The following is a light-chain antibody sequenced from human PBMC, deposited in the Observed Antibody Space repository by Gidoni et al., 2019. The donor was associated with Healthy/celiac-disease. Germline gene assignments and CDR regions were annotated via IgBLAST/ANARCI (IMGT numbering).Light chain of an antibody. CDR1: QSVSSY. J-gene: IGKJ2*03. CDR3: QQRSNWPPGG. CDR2: DAA. V-gene: IGKV3-11*01. Sequence: EIVLTQYPATLSLSPGESATLSCRASQSVSSYLAWYQQKPGQAPSLLIYDAANRATGSPARFRGGRSGTDFTPTISSLEPEDFSVYYCQQRSNWPPGGFGPGTKVEIK.